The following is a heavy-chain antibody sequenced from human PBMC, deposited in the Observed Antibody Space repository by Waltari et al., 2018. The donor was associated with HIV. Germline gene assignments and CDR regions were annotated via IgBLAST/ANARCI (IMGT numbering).Heavy chain of an antibody. Sequence: AESGGRLIQPGGSLGLSCPASTFRGAGKHVTWIRQAPGGSLEWVAVIYPDDTTHYADSVSGRFTISRAKSRTTVLLLMSGLFVDDTATYFCATGVRYYGPWGQGTRVTVSS. CDR1: TFRGAGKH. CDR3: ATGVRYYGP. V-gene: IGHV3-53*01. CDR2: IYPDDTT. D-gene: IGHD3-10*01. J-gene: IGHJ5*02.